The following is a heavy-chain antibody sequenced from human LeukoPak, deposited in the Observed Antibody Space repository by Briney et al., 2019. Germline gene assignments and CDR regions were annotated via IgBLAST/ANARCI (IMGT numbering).Heavy chain of an antibody. CDR2: IYYSGST. Sequence: PSETLSLTCTDSGGSISSYYWSWIRQPPGKGLEWIGYIYYSGSTNYNPSLKSRVTISVDTSKNQFSLKLSSVTAADTAVYYCARGAARMGNYFDYWGQGTLVTVSS. CDR1: GGSISSYY. D-gene: IGHD6-6*01. J-gene: IGHJ4*02. V-gene: IGHV4-59*01. CDR3: ARGAARMGNYFDY.